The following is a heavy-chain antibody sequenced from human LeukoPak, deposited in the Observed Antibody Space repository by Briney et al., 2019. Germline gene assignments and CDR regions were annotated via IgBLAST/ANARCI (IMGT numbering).Heavy chain of an antibody. CDR2: ISGSATGT. CDR1: GFTFSSYA. CDR3: ARRAGSSSRAFDM. J-gene: IGHJ3*02. V-gene: IGHV3-23*01. Sequence: GGSLRLSCAASGFTFSSYAMSWVRQAPGKGLEWVSSISGSATGTYYADSVKGRFTISRDNSKNTLYLQMDSLRAEDTAVYYCARRAGSSSRAFDMWGQGTMVTVST. D-gene: IGHD6-6*01.